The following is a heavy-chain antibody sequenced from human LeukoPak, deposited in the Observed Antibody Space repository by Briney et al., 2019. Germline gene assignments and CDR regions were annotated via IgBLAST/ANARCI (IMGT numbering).Heavy chain of an antibody. D-gene: IGHD1-14*01. Sequence: PGGSLRLSCEASGFTFSSYWMHWVRQVPGKGLVWVSRINTGGSSTTYADSVKGRFTISRDNAKNTLYLQMDSLRAEDTGVYYCARSNHADDYWGQGTLVTVSS. J-gene: IGHJ4*02. CDR2: INTGGSST. CDR1: GFTFSSYW. V-gene: IGHV3-74*01. CDR3: ARSNHADDY.